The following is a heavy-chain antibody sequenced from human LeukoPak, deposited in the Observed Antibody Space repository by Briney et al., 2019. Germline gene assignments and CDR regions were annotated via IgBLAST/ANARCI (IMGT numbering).Heavy chain of an antibody. V-gene: IGHV3-66*01. Sequence: GGSLRLSCAASGFTVSSKYMSWVRQAPGKGLEWVSVIYGGGSTDYADSVKGRFTISRDSSKNTLYLQMNSLRPDDTAVYYCARGYSSGWYGYWGQGTLVTVSS. D-gene: IGHD6-19*01. J-gene: IGHJ4*02. CDR1: GFTVSSKY. CDR2: IYGGGST. CDR3: ARGYSSGWYGY.